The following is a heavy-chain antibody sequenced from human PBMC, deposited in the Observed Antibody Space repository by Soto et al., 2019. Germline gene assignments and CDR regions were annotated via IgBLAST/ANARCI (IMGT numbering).Heavy chain of an antibody. CDR2: IIPIFGTA. V-gene: IGHV1-69*12. Sequence: QVQLVQSGAEVKKPGSSVKVSCKASGGTFSSCAFSWVRQAPGQGLEWMGGIIPIFGTANYAQKFQGRVTITADESTSTAYMELSCLRSEDTAVYYCTRGPPPTVTTRFDPWGQGTLVSVSS. J-gene: IGHJ5*02. CDR3: TRGPPPTVTTRFDP. CDR1: GGTFSSCA. D-gene: IGHD4-17*01.